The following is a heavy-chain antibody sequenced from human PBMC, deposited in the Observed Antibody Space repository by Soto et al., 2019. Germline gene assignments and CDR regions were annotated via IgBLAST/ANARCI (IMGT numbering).Heavy chain of an antibody. CDR1: GFSLSTSGVG. V-gene: IGHV2-5*02. J-gene: IGHJ6*03. D-gene: IGHD2-15*01. CDR3: AHSLGYCSGGSCYPDYYYYYYMDV. CDR2: IYWDDDK. Sequence: QITLKESGPMLVKPTQTLTLTCTFSGFSLSTSGVGVGWIRQPPGKALEWLALIYWDDDKRYSPSLKSRLTITKDTSKNQVVLTMTNMDPVDTATYYCAHSLGYCSGGSCYPDYYYYYYMDVWGKGTTVTVSS.